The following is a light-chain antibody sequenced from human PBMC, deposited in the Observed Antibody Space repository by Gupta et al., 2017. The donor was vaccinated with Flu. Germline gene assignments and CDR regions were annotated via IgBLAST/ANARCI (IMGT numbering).Light chain of an antibody. V-gene: IGKV1-33*01. J-gene: IGKJ4*01. CDR2: DAS. CDR3: QQDENLLANT. CDR1: QDIRNY. Sequence: DIQMTQSPSSLSASVGDRVTITCQASQDIRNYLNWYQQKPGKAPKLLIYDASNWETGVPSRFSGSGSGKDFTLTISRLQPEDIASYYCQQDENLLANTFGRGTKVEIK.